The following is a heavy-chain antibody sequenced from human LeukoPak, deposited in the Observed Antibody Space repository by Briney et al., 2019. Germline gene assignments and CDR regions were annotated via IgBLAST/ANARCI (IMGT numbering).Heavy chain of an antibody. CDR1: GGSISSGGYS. J-gene: IGHJ4*02. CDR3: ARVILPTYYFDY. Sequence: SETLSLTCAVSGGSISSGGYSWSWIRQPPGKGLEGIGYIYHSGSTYYNPSLKSRVTISVDRSKNQFSLKLSSVTAADTAVYYCARVILPTYYFDYWGQGTLVTVSS. CDR2: IYHSGST. V-gene: IGHV4-30-2*01. D-gene: IGHD2-15*01.